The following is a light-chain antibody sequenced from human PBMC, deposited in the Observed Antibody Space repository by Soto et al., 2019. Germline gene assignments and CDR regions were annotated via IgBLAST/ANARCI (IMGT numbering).Light chain of an antibody. Sequence: DIQMTQSPSSLSGSVVDIFTIACRASHSIGGFLNCYQQKLGKAPKLLIYAASSLQSGVPSRFSGSGSGTDFILTIGSLQPEDVATYYCQQSYSPPPLTFGQGTRLEIK. V-gene: IGKV1-39*01. J-gene: IGKJ5*01. CDR3: QQSYSPPPLT. CDR1: HSIGGF. CDR2: AAS.